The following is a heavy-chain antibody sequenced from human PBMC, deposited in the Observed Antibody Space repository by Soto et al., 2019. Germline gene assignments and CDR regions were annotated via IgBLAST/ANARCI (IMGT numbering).Heavy chain of an antibody. CDR1: SGSISSSNW. CDR3: ARQGDYGDYEGGFDY. Sequence: SETLSLTCAVSSGSISSSNWWSWVRQPPGKGLEWIGEIYHSGSTNYNPSLKSRVTISVDKSKNQFSLKLSSVTAADTAVYYCARQGDYGDYEGGFDYWGQGTLVTVSS. J-gene: IGHJ4*02. V-gene: IGHV4-4*02. D-gene: IGHD4-17*01. CDR2: IYHSGST.